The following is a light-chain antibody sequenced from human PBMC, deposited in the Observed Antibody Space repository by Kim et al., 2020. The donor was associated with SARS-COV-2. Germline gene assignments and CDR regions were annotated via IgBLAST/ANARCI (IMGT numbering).Light chain of an antibody. J-gene: IGLJ1*01. V-gene: IGLV2-14*03. CDR2: DVN. CDR3: SSYTSANTFYV. CDR1: NNDVGGYNL. Sequence: QSALTQSASVSGSPGQSITISCTGSNNDVGGYNLVSWYQKHPGQAPKLIISDVNKRPSGVSDRFSGSKSGDTASLTISGLQTEDEAEYYCSSYTSANTFYVFGTGTKGTVL.